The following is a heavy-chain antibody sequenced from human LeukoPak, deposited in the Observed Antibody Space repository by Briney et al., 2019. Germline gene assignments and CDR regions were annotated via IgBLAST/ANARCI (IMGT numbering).Heavy chain of an antibody. CDR1: GGTFSSYA. V-gene: IGHV1-69*06. Sequence: SSVKVSCKASGGTFSSYAISWVRQAPGQGLEWMGGIIPIFGTANYAQKFQGRVTITADKSTSTAYMELSSLRSEDTAVYYCARDGQWELPVPYYFDYWGQGTLVIVSS. CDR3: ARDGQWELPVPYYFDY. CDR2: IIPIFGTA. D-gene: IGHD1-26*01. J-gene: IGHJ4*02.